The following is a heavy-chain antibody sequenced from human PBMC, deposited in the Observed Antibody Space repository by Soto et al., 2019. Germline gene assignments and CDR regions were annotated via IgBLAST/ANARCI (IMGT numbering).Heavy chain of an antibody. CDR3: AKGGGGSGSITPRIDF. D-gene: IGHD3-10*01. V-gene: IGHV3-23*01. CDR1: GFTFNSYA. CDR2: ISGGGDTT. Sequence: EVQLLESGGGLVQPGGSLRLSCAASGFTFNSYAMSWVRQAPGKGLEWVSAISGGGDTTSYADSVKGRFTISRDGSKNTLYLQMNSLRAEDTALYYCAKGGGGSGSITPRIDFWGQGTLVTVSS. J-gene: IGHJ4*02.